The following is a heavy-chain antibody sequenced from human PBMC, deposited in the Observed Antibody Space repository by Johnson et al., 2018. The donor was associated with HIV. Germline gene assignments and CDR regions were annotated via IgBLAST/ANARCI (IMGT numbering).Heavy chain of an antibody. D-gene: IGHD3-22*01. V-gene: IGHV3-11*04. J-gene: IGHJ3*02. CDR2: ISSRGSTI. Sequence: QVQLVESGGGLVKPGGSLRLSCAASGFTFSDYYMSWIRQAPGKGLEWVSYISSRGSTIYYADSVKGRFTISRDNSKNSLYLQMNSLRAEDKAVYYCARDFDSSGYVDAFDIWGQGTMVTVSS. CDR3: ARDFDSSGYVDAFDI. CDR1: GFTFSDYY.